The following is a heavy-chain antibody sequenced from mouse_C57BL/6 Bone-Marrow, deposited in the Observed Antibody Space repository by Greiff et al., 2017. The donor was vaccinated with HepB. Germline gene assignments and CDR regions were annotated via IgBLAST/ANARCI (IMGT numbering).Heavy chain of an antibody. CDR2: ISSGGDYI. D-gene: IGHD2-1*01. J-gene: IGHJ3*01. CDR1: GFTFSSYA. Sequence: DVQLVESGEGLVKPGGSLKLSCAASGFTFSSYAMSWVRQTPEKRLEWVAYISSGGDYIYYADTVKGRFTISRDNARNTLYLQMSSLKSEDTAMYYCTRDGNYAWFAYWGQGTLVTVSA. CDR3: TRDGNYAWFAY. V-gene: IGHV5-9-1*02.